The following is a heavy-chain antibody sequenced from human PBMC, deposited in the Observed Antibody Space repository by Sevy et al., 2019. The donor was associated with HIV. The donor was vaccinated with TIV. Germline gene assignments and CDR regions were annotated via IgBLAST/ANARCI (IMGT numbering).Heavy chain of an antibody. Sequence: SETLSLTCAVSGGSISSVNWWHWVRQPPGKGLEWIGEIYHSGYTNYNPSLKSRVTISVDNSKNQFSLKLSFETAADTAVYYCARGGETPRGFDPWGQGSLVTVSS. D-gene: IGHD3-16*01. J-gene: IGHJ5*02. V-gene: IGHV4-4*02. CDR1: GGSISSVNW. CDR3: ARGGETPRGFDP. CDR2: IYHSGYT.